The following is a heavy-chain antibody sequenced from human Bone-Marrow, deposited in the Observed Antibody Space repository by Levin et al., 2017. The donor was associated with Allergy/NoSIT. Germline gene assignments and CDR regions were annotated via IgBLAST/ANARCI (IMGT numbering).Heavy chain of an antibody. V-gene: IGHV3-43*01. J-gene: IGHJ4*02. Sequence: GESLKISCAASGFTFDDYTMHWVRQRPGRGLEWVALISWDGSRTYYADSVQGRFTISRDNKKNSLYLQLSSLRTEDSGIYYCGKDLRLRFFDWSPPGYWGRGTPVTVSS. CDR2: ISWDGSRT. D-gene: IGHD3-9*01. CDR3: GKDLRLRFFDWSPPGY. CDR1: GFTFDDYT.